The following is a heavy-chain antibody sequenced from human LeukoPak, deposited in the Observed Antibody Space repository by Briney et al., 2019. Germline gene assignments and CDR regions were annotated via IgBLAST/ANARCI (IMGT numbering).Heavy chain of an antibody. J-gene: IGHJ4*02. Sequence: SETLSLTCTVSGYSISSGYYWGWIRQPPGKGLEWIGSIYHSGSVYFNPSLKSRVTISVDTSSNQFSLKLSSVTAADTAVYYCASTITVTTDYWGQGTLVTVSS. CDR1: GYSISSGYY. D-gene: IGHD4-17*01. V-gene: IGHV4-38-2*02. CDR2: IYHSGSV. CDR3: ASTITVTTDY.